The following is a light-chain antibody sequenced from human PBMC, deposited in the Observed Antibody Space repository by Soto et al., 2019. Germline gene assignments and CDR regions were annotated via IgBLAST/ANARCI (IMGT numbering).Light chain of an antibody. V-gene: IGKV3D-15*01. CDR1: QSVGSK. CDR3: QHYNNWPPYT. Sequence: ETVMAQSPATLSLSPGETATLSCRASQSVGSKVAWYQQKPGQGPRLLIYDASNRATGIPARFSGSGSGTDFTLTISSLQSEDFAVYYCQHYNNWPPYTFGQGTKVDIK. J-gene: IGKJ2*01. CDR2: DAS.